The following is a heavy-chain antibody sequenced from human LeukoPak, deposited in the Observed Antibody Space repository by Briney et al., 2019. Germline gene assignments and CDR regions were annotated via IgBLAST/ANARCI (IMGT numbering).Heavy chain of an antibody. J-gene: IGHJ6*03. CDR3: ANSRVVNVVRLELGC. D-gene: IGHD3-10*01. CDR2: ISSSSSTI. CDR1: GFTFSSYS. V-gene: IGHV3-48*01. Sequence: PGGSLRLSCAASGFTFSSYSMNWVRQAPGKGLEWVSYISSSSSTIYYADAVKGRFTISRDNAKNSLYLQMNSLRAEDTSVYYCANSRVVNVVRLELGCWGKVTTVTVSS.